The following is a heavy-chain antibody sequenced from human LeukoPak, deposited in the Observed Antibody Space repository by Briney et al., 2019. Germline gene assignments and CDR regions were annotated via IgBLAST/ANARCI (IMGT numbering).Heavy chain of an antibody. CDR3: AKDPRPGMGSGYYLSLYYFDY. D-gene: IGHD3-22*01. CDR1: GFNFNDYA. CDR2: INWNSGSI. J-gene: IGHJ4*02. Sequence: DRSLRLSCAASGFNFNDYAMHWVRQAPGKGLEWVSGINWNSGSIGYADSVKGRFTISRDNAKNSLYLQMNSLRAEDMAFYYCAKDPRPGMGSGYYLSLYYFDYWGQGTLVTVSS. V-gene: IGHV3-9*03.